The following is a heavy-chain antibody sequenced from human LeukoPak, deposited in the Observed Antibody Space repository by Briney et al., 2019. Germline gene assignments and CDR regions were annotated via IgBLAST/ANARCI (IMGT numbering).Heavy chain of an antibody. D-gene: IGHD5-24*01. CDR2: IKQDGSEK. CDR1: GFTFSSYW. CDR3: ARYRRDGYNCYFVY. V-gene: IGHV3-7*01. Sequence: GGSLSLSCAASGFTFSSYWMSWVRQAPGKGLEWVANIKQDGSEKYYVDSVKGRFTISRDNAKNSLYLQMNSLRAEDTAVYYCARYRRDGYNCYFVYWGQGTLVTVSS. J-gene: IGHJ4*02.